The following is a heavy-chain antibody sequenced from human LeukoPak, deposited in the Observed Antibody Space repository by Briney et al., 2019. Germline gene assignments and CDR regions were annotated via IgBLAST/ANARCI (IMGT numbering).Heavy chain of an antibody. CDR2: IKPDGSEQ. CDR3: ARESAGGPDY. CDR1: GFTLSSHW. D-gene: IGHD6-19*01. V-gene: IGHV3-7*05. Sequence: GGSLRLSCAASGFTLSSHWMSWVRQAPGKGLVWVANIKPDGSEQYYVNSVRGRFTISRDNAKNSLYLQMNSLRAADTAIYYCARESAGGPDYWGQGTLVTVSS. J-gene: IGHJ4*02.